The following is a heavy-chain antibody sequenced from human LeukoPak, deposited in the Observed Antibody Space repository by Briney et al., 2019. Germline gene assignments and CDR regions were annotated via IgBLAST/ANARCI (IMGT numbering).Heavy chain of an antibody. D-gene: IGHD3-22*01. J-gene: IGHJ5*02. CDR1: GGSFSGYY. Sequence: PSETLSLTCAVSGGSFSGYYWSWIRQPPGKGLEWIGEINHSGSTNYNPSLKSRVTISVDTSKNQFSLKLSSVTAADTAVYYCARVGPTDYYDSSGYYLNWFDPWGQGTLVTVSS. V-gene: IGHV4-34*01. CDR3: ARVGPTDYYDSSGYYLNWFDP. CDR2: INHSGST.